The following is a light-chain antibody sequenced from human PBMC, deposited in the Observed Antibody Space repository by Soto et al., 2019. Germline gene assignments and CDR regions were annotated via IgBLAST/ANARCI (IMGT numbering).Light chain of an antibody. CDR1: TGAVTSGHY. V-gene: IGLV7-46*01. CDR3: LRFSSGAQLVV. Sequence: QTVVTQEPSLTVSPGGTVTLTCGSSTGAVTSGHYPYWFQQKPGQAPRTLIYDTSNKHSWTPARFSACLLGSKAALTLSGAQPDAEAEHYCLRFSSGAQLVVFAGGNKLTAL. CDR2: DTS. J-gene: IGLJ2*01.